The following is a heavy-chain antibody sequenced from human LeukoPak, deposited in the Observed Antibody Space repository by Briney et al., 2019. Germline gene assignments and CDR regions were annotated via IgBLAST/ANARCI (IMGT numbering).Heavy chain of an antibody. CDR1: GYTFTSYA. CDR2: INTNTGNP. D-gene: IGHD5-18*01. V-gene: IGHV7-4-1*02. CDR3: ARDGDTHDVDY. Sequence: ASVKVSCKASGYTFTSYAMNWVRQAPGQGLEWMGWINTNTGNPTNAQGFTGRFVFSLDTSVSTAYLQISSLKAEETAVYYFARDGDTHDVDYWGQGTLVTVSS. J-gene: IGHJ4*02.